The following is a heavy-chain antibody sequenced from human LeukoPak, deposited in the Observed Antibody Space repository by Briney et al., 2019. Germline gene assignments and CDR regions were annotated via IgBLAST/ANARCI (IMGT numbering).Heavy chain of an antibody. CDR1: GGSISSSSYY. J-gene: IGHJ2*01. D-gene: IGHD3-22*01. CDR3: ARGVTLIVVVIHDWYFDL. V-gene: IGHV4-39*01. Sequence: PSETLSLTCTVSGGSISSSSYYWGWIRQPPGKGLEWIGSIYYSGSTYYNPSLKSRVTISVDTSKNQFSPKLSSVTAADTAVYYCARGVTLIVVVIHDWYFDLWGRGTVFTVSS. CDR2: IYYSGST.